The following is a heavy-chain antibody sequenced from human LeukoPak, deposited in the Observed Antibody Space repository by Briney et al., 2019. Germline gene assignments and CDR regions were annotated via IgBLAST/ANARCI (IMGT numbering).Heavy chain of an antibody. V-gene: IGHV3-7*01. J-gene: IGHJ4*02. CDR3: VTADY. CDR1: GFTFNSYW. Sequence: PGGSLRLSCAASGFTFNSYWMNWVRQAPGKGLEWVANIKPDGSNRYYVDSVKGRFTISRDNAKNSLFLQMSGLRVEDSTLYYCVTADYWGQGIAVTVSS. CDR2: IKPDGSNR.